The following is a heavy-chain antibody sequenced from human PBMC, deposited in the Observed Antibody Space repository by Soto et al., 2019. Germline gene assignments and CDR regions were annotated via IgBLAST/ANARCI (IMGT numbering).Heavy chain of an antibody. Sequence: AASVKVSCKASGYTFTSYAMHWVRLAPGQRLEWMGWINSANGNTKYSQKFQGRATITRDTSASTAYMELSSLRSEDTAVYFCARGSSDWLPYFDYWGQGSLVTVSS. D-gene: IGHD3-9*01. CDR3: ARGSSDWLPYFDY. J-gene: IGHJ4*02. V-gene: IGHV1-3*01. CDR2: INSANGNT. CDR1: GYTFTSYA.